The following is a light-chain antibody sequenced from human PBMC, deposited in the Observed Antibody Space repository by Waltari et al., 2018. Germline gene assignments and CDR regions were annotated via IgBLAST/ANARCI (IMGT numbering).Light chain of an antibody. CDR2: DVT. CDR1: SRSVCGSDS. V-gene: IGLV2-11*01. Sequence: QSALTHPRSVSGSPGQSGTISCPGTSRSVCGSDSVSWYQHHPGKAPKLIIRDVTQRPSGGPDRFSGSKSGNTASLTISGLQAEDEADYYCCSYAGRYTHVVFGGGTKLTVL. CDR3: CSYAGRYTHVV. J-gene: IGLJ2*01.